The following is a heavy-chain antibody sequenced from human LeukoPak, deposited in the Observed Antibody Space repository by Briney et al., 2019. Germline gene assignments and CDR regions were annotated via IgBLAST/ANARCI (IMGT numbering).Heavy chain of an antibody. D-gene: IGHD5-12*01. Sequence: SETLSLTCAVSGYSISSGYYWGWIRQPPGKGLEWIGSIYHSGSTYYNPSLKSRVTISVDTSKNQFSLKLSSVTAEDTAVYYCARDRYSGWLRIDYWGQGTLVTVSS. V-gene: IGHV4-38-2*02. CDR2: IYHSGST. CDR1: GYSISSGYY. CDR3: ARDRYSGWLRIDY. J-gene: IGHJ4*02.